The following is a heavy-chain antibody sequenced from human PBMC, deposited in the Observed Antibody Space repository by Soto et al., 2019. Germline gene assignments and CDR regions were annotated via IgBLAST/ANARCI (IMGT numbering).Heavy chain of an antibody. V-gene: IGHV3-21*01. J-gene: IGHJ3*02. CDR3: ASSCPPYCIRTSCYAFDI. Sequence: EVQLVESGGGLVKPRGSLRLSCAASGFTFSSYSMNWVRQAPGKGLEWVSSISSSSSYIYYADSVKGRFTISRDNAKNPLYLQMNSLVAEDTAVYYCASSCPPYCIRTSCYAFDIWGQGTMVTVSS. D-gene: IGHD2-2*01. CDR1: GFTFSSYS. CDR2: ISSSSSYI.